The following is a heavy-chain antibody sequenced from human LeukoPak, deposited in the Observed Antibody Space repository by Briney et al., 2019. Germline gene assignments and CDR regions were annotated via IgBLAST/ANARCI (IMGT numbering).Heavy chain of an antibody. J-gene: IGHJ5*02. Sequence: SETLSLTCAVYGGSFSGYYWSWIRQPPGKGLEWIGYIYYSGSTNYNPSLKSRVTISVDTSKNQFSLKLSSVTAADTAVYYCARGRGDIVVVPAAIFNWFDPWGQGTLVTVSS. CDR1: GGSFSGYY. D-gene: IGHD2-2*01. V-gene: IGHV4-34*01. CDR2: IYYSGST. CDR3: ARGRGDIVVVPAAIFNWFDP.